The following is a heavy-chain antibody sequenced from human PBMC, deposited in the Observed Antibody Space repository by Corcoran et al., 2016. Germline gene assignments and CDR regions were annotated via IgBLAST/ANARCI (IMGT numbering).Heavy chain of an antibody. CDR2: IWYDGSNK. CDR1: GFTFSSYG. V-gene: IGHV3-33*01. D-gene: IGHD3-10*01. J-gene: IGHJ4*02. CDR3: ARPSAYGSGSHAIDY. Sequence: QVQLVESGGGVVQPGRSLRLSCAASGFTFSSYGMHWVRQAPGKGLEWVAVIWYDGSNKYYADPVKGRFTISRDNSKNTLYLQMNSLRAEDTAGYYCARPSAYGSGSHAIDYWGQGTLVTVSS.